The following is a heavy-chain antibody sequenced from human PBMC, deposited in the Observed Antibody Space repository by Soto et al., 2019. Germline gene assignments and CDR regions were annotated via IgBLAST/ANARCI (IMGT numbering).Heavy chain of an antibody. CDR3: AKGPYASSSYLLGP. Sequence: PGGSLRLSCAASGFTFSSYGMHWVRQAPGKGLEWVAVIWYDGSNKYYADSVKGRFTISRDNSKNTLYLQMDSLSADDTAVYYCAKGPYASSSYLLGPWGQGILVTVSS. J-gene: IGHJ5*02. V-gene: IGHV3-33*06. CDR1: GFTFSSYG. CDR2: IWYDGSNK. D-gene: IGHD3-22*01.